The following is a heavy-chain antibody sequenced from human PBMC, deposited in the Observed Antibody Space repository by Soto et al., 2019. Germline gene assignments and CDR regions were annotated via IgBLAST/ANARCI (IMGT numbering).Heavy chain of an antibody. D-gene: IGHD2-21*02. J-gene: IGHJ6*02. V-gene: IGHV5-51*01. CDR2: IYLGDSET. CDR1: GYSYTSCW. Sequence: GESLKFACKGSGYSYTSCWIGWVRQMLGKDLEWLGIIYLGDSETTYSRSFQDQVTISADKSISTAYLQWSRLKASDTAMYYCARAGVVVSANYYGMDVWGQGTTVTVAS. CDR3: ARAGVVVSANYYGMDV.